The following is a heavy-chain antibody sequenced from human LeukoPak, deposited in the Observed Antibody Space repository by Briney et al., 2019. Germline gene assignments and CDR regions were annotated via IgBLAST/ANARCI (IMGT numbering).Heavy chain of an antibody. CDR3: ARTQSQSGSYRYYFAY. J-gene: IGHJ4*02. D-gene: IGHD1-26*01. Sequence: PSETLSLTCTVSGASVGSAGYYWSWIRQLPGGGLEWIGYVYYIDNTNYNPSLKSRVTMSVNPSKNQFSLNLHSVTAADTAMYYCARTQSQSGSYRYYFAYWGQGTLVTVSS. V-gene: IGHV4-61*08. CDR1: GASVGSAGYY. CDR2: VYYIDNT.